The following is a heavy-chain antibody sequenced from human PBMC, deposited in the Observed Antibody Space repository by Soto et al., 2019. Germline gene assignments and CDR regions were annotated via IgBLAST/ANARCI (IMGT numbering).Heavy chain of an antibody. J-gene: IGHJ6*02. CDR1: GGSISSSSYY. Sequence: PSETLSLTCTVSGGSISSSSYYWGWIRQPPGKGLEWIGGIYYSGSTYYNPSLKSRVTISVDTSKNQFSLKLSSVTAADTAVYYCARLGYDSSGYYYYYGMDVWGQGTTVTVSS. V-gene: IGHV4-39*01. CDR2: IYYSGST. CDR3: ARLGYDSSGYYYYYGMDV. D-gene: IGHD3-22*01.